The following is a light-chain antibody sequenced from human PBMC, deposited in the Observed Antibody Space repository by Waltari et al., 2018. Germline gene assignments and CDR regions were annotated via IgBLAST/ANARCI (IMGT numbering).Light chain of an antibody. CDR3: QQYYTTPLT. CDR1: QSVSYTASNKHY. Sequence: DIVMTQSPDSLAVSLGERATINCKSSQSVSYTASNKHYLAWYQQKPGQPPKLIIYWASNRESGVPDRSSGSGSGTDFTLTISRLQAEDVAVYYCQQYYTTPLTCGGGTKVEI. CDR2: WAS. V-gene: IGKV4-1*01. J-gene: IGKJ4*01.